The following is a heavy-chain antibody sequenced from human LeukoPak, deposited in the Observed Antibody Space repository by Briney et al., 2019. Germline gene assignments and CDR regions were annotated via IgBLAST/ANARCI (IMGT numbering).Heavy chain of an antibody. CDR1: GYSISSGYY. D-gene: IGHD5-18*01. J-gene: IGHJ4*02. Sequence: SETLSLTCTVSGYSISSGYYWGWIRQPPGKGLEWIGSIYHSGSTYYNPSLKSRVTISVDTSKNQFSLKLSSVTAADTAVYYCARDDSYGDTGTFDYWGQGTLVTVSS. V-gene: IGHV4-38-2*02. CDR3: ARDDSYGDTGTFDY. CDR2: IYHSGST.